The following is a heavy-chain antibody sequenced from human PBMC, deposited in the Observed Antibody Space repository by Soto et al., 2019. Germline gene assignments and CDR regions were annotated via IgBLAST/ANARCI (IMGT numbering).Heavy chain of an antibody. J-gene: IGHJ4*02. Sequence: GASVKVSCKASGFTFTSSAMQWVRQARGQRLEWIGWIVVGSGNTNYAQKFQERVTITRDMSTSTAYMELSSLRSEDTAVYYCAAGLNYDFWSGPYYFDYWGQGTLVTVSS. D-gene: IGHD3-3*01. CDR3: AAGLNYDFWSGPYYFDY. V-gene: IGHV1-58*02. CDR1: GFTFTSSA. CDR2: IVVGSGNT.